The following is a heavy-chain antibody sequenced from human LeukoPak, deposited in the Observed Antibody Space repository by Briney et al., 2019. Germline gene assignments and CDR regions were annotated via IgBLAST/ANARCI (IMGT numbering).Heavy chain of an antibody. Sequence: PQTLSLTCTVSGGSISSGDYYWSWIRQPPGKGLEWIGYIYYSGSTYYNPSLKSRVTISVDTSKNQFSLKLSSVTAADTAVYYCAGLGYTDRYYYGMDVWGKGTTVTVSS. D-gene: IGHD2-15*01. CDR2: IYYSGST. V-gene: IGHV4-30-4*01. J-gene: IGHJ6*04. CDR1: GGSISSGDYY. CDR3: AGLGYTDRYYYGMDV.